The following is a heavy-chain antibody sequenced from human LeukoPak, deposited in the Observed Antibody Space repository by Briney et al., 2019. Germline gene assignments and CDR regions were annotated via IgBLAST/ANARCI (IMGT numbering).Heavy chain of an antibody. CDR3: ARHSSSDSDAFDI. D-gene: IGHD6-13*01. Sequence: SQTLSLTRTVSGGSISSGSYYWSWIRQPAGKGLEWIGRIHTSGSTNYNPSLKSRVTISVDTSKNQFSLKLSSVTAADTAVYYCARHSSSDSDAFDIWGQGTMVTVSS. V-gene: IGHV4-61*02. J-gene: IGHJ3*02. CDR1: GGSISSGSYY. CDR2: IHTSGST.